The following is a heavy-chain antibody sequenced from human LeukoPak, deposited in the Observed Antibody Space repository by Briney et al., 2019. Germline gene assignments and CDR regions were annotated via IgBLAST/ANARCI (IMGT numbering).Heavy chain of an antibody. Sequence: PGGSLRLSCVASGLTFSNYWMHWVRQAPGKGLVWVSRTNSDGSSTSHADSVKGRFTISRDNAKNTLYLHMNSLTAEDTAVYYCAREGGYCSGGSCPFYYWGQGTLVTVSS. CDR2: TNSDGSST. CDR3: AREGGYCSGGSCPFYY. V-gene: IGHV3-74*01. CDR1: GLTFSNYW. D-gene: IGHD2-15*01. J-gene: IGHJ4*02.